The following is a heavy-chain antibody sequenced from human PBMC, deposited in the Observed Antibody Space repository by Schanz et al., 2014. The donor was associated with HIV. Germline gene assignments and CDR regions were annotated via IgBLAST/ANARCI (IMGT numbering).Heavy chain of an antibody. V-gene: IGHV3-33*01. Sequence: QVQLVESGGGVVQPGRSLRLSCAASGFTFSSYGMHWVRQAPGKGLEWVAVIWYDGSNKYYEDSVKGRFTTSRDNSKNTLYLQTNSLRAKDTAVDYCARAPSDFGIACFDYWGQGTLVTVSS. CDR1: GFTFSSYG. CDR2: IWYDGSNK. D-gene: IGHD3-3*01. J-gene: IGHJ4*02. CDR3: ARAPSDFGIACFDY.